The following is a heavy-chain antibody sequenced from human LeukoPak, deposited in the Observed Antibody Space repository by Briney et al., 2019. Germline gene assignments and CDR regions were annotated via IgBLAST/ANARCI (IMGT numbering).Heavy chain of an antibody. CDR2: INPSGGST. Sequence: ASVKVSCKASGYTFTSYYMHWVRQAPGQGLEWMGIINPSGGSTSYAQKFQGRVTMTRDMSTSTVYMELSSLRSEDTAVYYCARAKIRHGGASCSAFDIWGQGTMVTVSS. CDR1: GYTFTSYY. V-gene: IGHV1-46*01. CDR3: ARAKIRHGGASCSAFDI. D-gene: IGHD4-23*01. J-gene: IGHJ3*02.